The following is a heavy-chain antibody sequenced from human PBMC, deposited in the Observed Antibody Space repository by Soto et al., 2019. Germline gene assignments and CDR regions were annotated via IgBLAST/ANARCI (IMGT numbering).Heavy chain of an antibody. J-gene: IGHJ4*02. CDR3: RRDWDYPVL. Sequence: PEGSLRLSCAASGFPFANAWMSWVRQAPGKGLEWVGRVRSKADGGTTDYAAPVKGRFTISRDDSENTLYLQMNSLKIDDTAVYYCRRDWDYPVLWGQATTATVSS. V-gene: IGHV3-15*01. CDR2: VRSKADGGTT. CDR1: GFPFANAW. D-gene: IGHD1-7*01.